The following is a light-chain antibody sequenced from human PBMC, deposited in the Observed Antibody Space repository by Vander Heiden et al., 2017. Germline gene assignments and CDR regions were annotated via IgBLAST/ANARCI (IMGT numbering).Light chain of an antibody. CDR3: HQRSNWPPT. CDR2: DAS. V-gene: IGKV3-11*01. J-gene: IGKJ1*01. CDR1: QSVSSY. Sequence: ELVLTQTPATLSLSPGERATLSCRTSQSVSSYLAWYQHKPGQAPRLLIFDASNRATGIPARFTGSGSGTDFTLTISSLEPEDFAVYYCHQRSNWPPTFGQGTKVEIK.